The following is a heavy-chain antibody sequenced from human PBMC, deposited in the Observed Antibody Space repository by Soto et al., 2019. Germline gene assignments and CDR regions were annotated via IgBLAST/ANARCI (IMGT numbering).Heavy chain of an antibody. D-gene: IGHD2-15*01. V-gene: IGHV1-3*01. CDR1: GYIFTAYA. Sequence: QVQLVQSGAEVKKPGASVKVSCKASGYIFTAYAMFWVRQAPGQRLEWMGWISAGNGNTGYAQKFQGRVTMTRNTSISTAYMELSSLRSEDTAVYYCASCFSGLNWFDPWGQGTLVTVSS. CDR3: ASCFSGLNWFDP. J-gene: IGHJ5*02. CDR2: ISAGNGNT.